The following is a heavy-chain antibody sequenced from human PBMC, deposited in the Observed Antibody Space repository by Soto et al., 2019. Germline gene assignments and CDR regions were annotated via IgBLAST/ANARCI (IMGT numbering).Heavy chain of an antibody. Sequence: GGSLRLSCAASGFTFISYGMHWVRQAPGKGLEWVAVIWYDGSNKYYADSVKGRFTISRDNSKNTLYLQMNSLRAEDTAVYYCARAKYYYDSSGIMDVWGQGTTVTVSS. D-gene: IGHD3-22*01. CDR1: GFTFISYG. J-gene: IGHJ6*02. V-gene: IGHV3-33*01. CDR2: IWYDGSNK. CDR3: ARAKYYYDSSGIMDV.